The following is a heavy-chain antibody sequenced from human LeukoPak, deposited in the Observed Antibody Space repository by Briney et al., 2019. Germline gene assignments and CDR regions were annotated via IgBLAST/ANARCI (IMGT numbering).Heavy chain of an antibody. CDR1: GGSISSYY. V-gene: IGHV4-59*01. J-gene: IGHJ5*02. D-gene: IGHD3-3*01. CDR2: IYYSGST. Sequence: LETLSLTCTVSGGSISSYYWSWIRQPPGKGLEWIGYIYYSGSTNYNPSLKGRVTISVGTSKNQFSLKLSSVTAADTAVYYCARGTGDFWSGLTWFDPWGQGTLVTVSS. CDR3: ARGTGDFWSGLTWFDP.